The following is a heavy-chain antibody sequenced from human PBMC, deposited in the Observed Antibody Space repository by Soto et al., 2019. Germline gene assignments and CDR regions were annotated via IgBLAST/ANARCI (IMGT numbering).Heavy chain of an antibody. CDR2: IYYSGST. CDR3: ARERGGYDSSTRYGLDV. D-gene: IGHD5-12*01. J-gene: IGHJ6*02. CDR1: GGSISSVGHY. Sequence: SETLSLTCSVSGGSISSVGHYWTWIRQQPGKGLEWIGYIYYSGSTDYNPSLKSRVTISVDRSKNQFSLNLRSVTAADTAIYYCARERGGYDSSTRYGLDVWGQGTTVTVYS. V-gene: IGHV4-31*03.